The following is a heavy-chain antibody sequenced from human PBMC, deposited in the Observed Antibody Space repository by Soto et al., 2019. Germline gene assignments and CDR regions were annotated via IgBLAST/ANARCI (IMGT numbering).Heavy chain of an antibody. CDR3: ARQPYYYDSSGYPPFDY. CDR2: IYYSGST. J-gene: IGHJ4*02. D-gene: IGHD3-22*01. Sequence: QLQLQESGSGLVKPSQTLSLTCAVSGGSISSGGYSWSWIRQPPGKGLEWIGFIYYSGSTYYNPSLKSRVTISVDRSKNQFSLKLSSVPAADTAVYYCARQPYYYDSSGYPPFDYWGQGTLVTVSS. CDR1: GGSISSGGYS. V-gene: IGHV4-30-2*01.